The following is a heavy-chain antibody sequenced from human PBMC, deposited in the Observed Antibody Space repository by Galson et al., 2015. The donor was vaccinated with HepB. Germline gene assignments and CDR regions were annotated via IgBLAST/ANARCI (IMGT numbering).Heavy chain of an antibody. CDR3: ARGKGQLLSVWFDP. D-gene: IGHD2-2*01. V-gene: IGHV1-69*04. J-gene: IGHJ5*02. CDR2: IIPILGIA. CDR1: GGTFSSYA. Sequence: SVKVSCKASGGTFSSYAISWVRQAPGQGLEWMGRIIPILGIANYAQKFQGRVTITADKSTSTAYMELSSLRSEDTAVYYCARGKGQLLSVWFDPWGQGTLVTVSS.